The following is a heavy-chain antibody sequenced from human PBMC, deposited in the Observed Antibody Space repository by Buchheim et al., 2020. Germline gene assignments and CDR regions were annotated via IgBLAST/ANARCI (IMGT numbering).Heavy chain of an antibody. Sequence: QLQLQESGSGLVKSSQTLSLTCAVSGGSISSGGYSWSWIRQPPGKGLEWIGYVYHSGSTYYNPSLKSRVTISVARSKNQFSLKLSSVTAADTAVYYCARVNGDFWSGYSPMDVWGQGTT. D-gene: IGHD3-3*01. CDR2: VYHSGST. CDR1: GGSISSGGYS. CDR3: ARVNGDFWSGYSPMDV. J-gene: IGHJ6*02. V-gene: IGHV4-30-2*01.